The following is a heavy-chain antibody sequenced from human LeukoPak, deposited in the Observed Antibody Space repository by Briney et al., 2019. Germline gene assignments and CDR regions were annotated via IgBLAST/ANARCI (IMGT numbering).Heavy chain of an antibody. CDR3: ARALSGSYGVDP. D-gene: IGHD3-16*01. CDR2: IYHSGST. V-gene: IGHV4-4*02. J-gene: IGHJ5*02. Sequence: SGTLSLTCAVSGGSISRSNWWSWVRQPPGTGLEWIGEIYHSGSTNYNPSLRSRVTISVDKSKNQFSLKMTSVTAADAAIYYCARALSGSYGVDPWGQGTLVTVSS. CDR1: GGSISRSNW.